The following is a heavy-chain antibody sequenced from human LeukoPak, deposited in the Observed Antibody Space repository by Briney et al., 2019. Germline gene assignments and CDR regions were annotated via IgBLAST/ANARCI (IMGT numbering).Heavy chain of an antibody. Sequence: PSQTLSLTCAVSGGSISSGGYSWSWIRQPPGKGLEWIGSIYYSGSTYYNPSLKSRVTISVDTSKNQFSLKLSSVTAADTAVYYCARARSSSSKFPNWFDPWGQGTLVTVSS. J-gene: IGHJ5*02. D-gene: IGHD6-6*01. CDR1: GGSISSGGYS. CDR3: ARARSSSSKFPNWFDP. CDR2: IYYSGST. V-gene: IGHV4-30-2*03.